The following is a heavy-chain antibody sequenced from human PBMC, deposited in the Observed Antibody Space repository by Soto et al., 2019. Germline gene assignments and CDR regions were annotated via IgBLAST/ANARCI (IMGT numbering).Heavy chain of an antibody. CDR1: WDSISSDYYR. J-gene: IGHJ6*02. Sequence: SETLSLTWTVSWDSISSDYYRRTFIRQSPGKGLEWIGYIHHSGSILYNPSLKSRVTISVDTSKNQFSLHLTSVTAADTAVYFCAREDDGGDSLDVWGQGTTVTVSS. CDR3: AREDDGGDSLDV. D-gene: IGHD2-21*02. CDR2: IHHSGSI. V-gene: IGHV4-30-4*08.